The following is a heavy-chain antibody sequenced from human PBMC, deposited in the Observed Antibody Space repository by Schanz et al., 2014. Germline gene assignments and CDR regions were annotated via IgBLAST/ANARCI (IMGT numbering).Heavy chain of an antibody. V-gene: IGHV3-11*04. CDR2: ISSRGTTI. J-gene: IGHJ4*02. CDR1: GFTFSDYY. Sequence: QVQLEESGGGLVTPGGSLRLSCAASGFTFSDYYMSWIRQAPGKGLECISYISSRGTTIYYADSVKGRFTISRDNAENSLYLQMNSLRAEDTAVYYCVRDTDYHFDYWGQGTLVTVSS. D-gene: IGHD4-17*01. CDR3: VRDTDYHFDY.